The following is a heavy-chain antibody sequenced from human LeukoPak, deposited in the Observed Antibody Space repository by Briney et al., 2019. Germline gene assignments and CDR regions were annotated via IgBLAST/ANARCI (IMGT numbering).Heavy chain of an antibody. CDR3: ARDGPRYYDILTGYSLMNAFDI. CDR2: IYYSGST. V-gene: IGHV4-30-4*01. D-gene: IGHD3-9*01. J-gene: IGHJ3*02. CDR1: GGSISSGDYY. Sequence: KPSQTLSLTCTVSGGSISSGDYYWSWIRQPPGKGLEWIGYIYYSGSTYYNPSLKSRVTISVDTSKNQFSLKLSSVTAADTAVYYCARDGPRYYDILTGYSLMNAFDIWGQGTMVTVSS.